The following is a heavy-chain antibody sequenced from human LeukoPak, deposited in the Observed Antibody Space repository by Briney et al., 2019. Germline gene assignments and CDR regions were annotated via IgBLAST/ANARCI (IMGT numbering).Heavy chain of an antibody. J-gene: IGHJ4*02. CDR3: AAAFDY. D-gene: IGHD6-25*01. V-gene: IGHV4-30-2*03. CDR1: GGSISSGGYY. CDR2: TYYGGDT. Sequence: SETLSLTCTVSGGSISSGGYYWSWIRQPPGKGLEWIGNTYYGGDTYYNPSLKSRVTISVDTSKNQFSLELNSVTAADTAVYYCAAAFDYWGQGILVTVSS.